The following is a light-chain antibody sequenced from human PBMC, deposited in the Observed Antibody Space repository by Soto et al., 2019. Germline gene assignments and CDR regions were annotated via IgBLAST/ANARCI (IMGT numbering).Light chain of an antibody. CDR3: CSYAGSSTHVV. CDR1: SRDVGSYNL. Sequence: QSALTQPASVSGSPGQSITISCTGTSRDVGSYNLVSWYQQHPGKAPKLMIYEGSKRPSGVSNRFSGSKSGNTASLTISGLQAEDEADYYCCSYAGSSTHVVFGGGTKVTV. J-gene: IGLJ2*01. CDR2: EGS. V-gene: IGLV2-23*01.